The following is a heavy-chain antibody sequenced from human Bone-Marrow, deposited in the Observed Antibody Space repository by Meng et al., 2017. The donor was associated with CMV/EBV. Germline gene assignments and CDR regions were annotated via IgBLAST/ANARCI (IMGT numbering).Heavy chain of an antibody. CDR3: AGQTMAVDY. J-gene: IGHJ4*02. V-gene: IGHV3-11*06. D-gene: IGHD4/OR15-4a*01. CDR1: GSTFSDNC. Sequence: VPLAASWGGVVPPGRPLILPCSAGGSTFSDNCRSGIRQAPGKGLEWVSYINSSRTYTNYADSVKGRFTISRDNANNSLYLQMNSLRAEDTAVYYCAGQTMAVDYWGQGTLVTVSS. CDR2: INSSRTYT.